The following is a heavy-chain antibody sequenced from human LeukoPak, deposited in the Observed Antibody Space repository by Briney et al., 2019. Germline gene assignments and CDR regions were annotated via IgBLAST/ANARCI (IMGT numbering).Heavy chain of an antibody. CDR2: ISAYNGNT. V-gene: IGHV1-18*04. D-gene: IGHD3-9*01. CDR1: GYTFTSYY. CDR3: ARGRRFDWYDY. J-gene: IGHJ4*02. Sequence: ASVKVSCKASGYTFTSYYMHWVRQAPGQGLEWMGWISAYNGNTNYAQKLQGRVTMTTDTSTSTAYMELRSLRSDDTAVYYCARGRRFDWYDYWGQGTLVTVSS.